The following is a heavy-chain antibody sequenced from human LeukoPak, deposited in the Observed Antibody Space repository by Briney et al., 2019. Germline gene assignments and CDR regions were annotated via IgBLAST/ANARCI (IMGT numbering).Heavy chain of an antibody. CDR3: AKEGSVCTNGICRYFDF. J-gene: IGHJ4*02. CDR1: GFTFRDSA. Sequence: GGSLRLSCAASGFTFRDSAMYWVRQVPGKGLEWVSSISWNSDNIDYVDSVKGRFTISRDNAKNSLYLQMNSLRPEDTAFYYCAKEGSVCTNGICRYFDFWGQGALVTVSS. D-gene: IGHD2-8*01. V-gene: IGHV3-9*01. CDR2: ISWNSDNI.